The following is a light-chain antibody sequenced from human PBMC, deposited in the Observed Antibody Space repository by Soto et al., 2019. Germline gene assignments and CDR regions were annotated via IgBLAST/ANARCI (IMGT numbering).Light chain of an antibody. Sequence: DIQMTQSPSTLSASVGDRVTITCRASQSISSSLAWYQRKPGKAPKVLIYKASSLQSGVPSRFSGSGSGTEFTLTISSLQPDDFATYYCQQYSSYWTFGQGTKVEIK. V-gene: IGKV1-5*03. CDR2: KAS. CDR3: QQYSSYWT. CDR1: QSISSS. J-gene: IGKJ1*01.